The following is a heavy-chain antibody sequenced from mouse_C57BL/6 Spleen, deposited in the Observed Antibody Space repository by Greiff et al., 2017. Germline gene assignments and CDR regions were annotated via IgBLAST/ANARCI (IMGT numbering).Heavy chain of an antibody. D-gene: IGHD1-1*01. V-gene: IGHV5-6*01. CDR1: GFTFSSYG. Sequence: EVHLVESGGDLVKPGGSLKLSCAASGFTFSSYGMSWVRQTPDKRLEWVATISSGGSYTYYPDSVKGRFTISRDNAKNTLYLQMSSLKSEDTAMYYCVRREDYGDFDYWGQGTTLTVSS. J-gene: IGHJ2*01. CDR2: ISSGGSYT. CDR3: VRREDYGDFDY.